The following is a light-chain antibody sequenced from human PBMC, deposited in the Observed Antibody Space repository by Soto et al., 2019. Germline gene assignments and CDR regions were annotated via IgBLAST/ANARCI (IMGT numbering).Light chain of an antibody. Sequence: EIVLTQSPGTLSLSPVERATLSCRAGQSVSGSYLAWYQQKPGQAPRLLIYGASSRATGIPDRFSGSGSGTDFTLTISRLEPEDFAVYYCQEYINWPSLTFGGGTKVDIK. CDR2: GAS. CDR3: QEYINWPSLT. V-gene: IGKV3-20*01. CDR1: QSVSGSY. J-gene: IGKJ4*01.